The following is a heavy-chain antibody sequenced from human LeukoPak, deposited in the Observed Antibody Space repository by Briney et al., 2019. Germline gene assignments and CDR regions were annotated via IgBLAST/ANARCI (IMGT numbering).Heavy chain of an antibody. CDR3: AKAPLCGGDCYSVDRLDY. CDR1: GFTFSSYA. CDR2: ISGSGGSI. V-gene: IGHV3-23*01. Sequence: GGSLRLSCAASGFTFSSYAMSWVRQAPGKGLEWVSAISGSGGSIYYADSVKGRFTISRDNSKNTLYLQMNSLRAEDTAVYYCAKAPLCGGDCYSVDRLDYWGQGTLVTVSS. D-gene: IGHD2-21*02. J-gene: IGHJ4*02.